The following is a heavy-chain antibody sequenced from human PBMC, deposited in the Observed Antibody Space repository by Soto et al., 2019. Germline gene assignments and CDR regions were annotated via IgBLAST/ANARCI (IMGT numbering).Heavy chain of an antibody. CDR1: GGSISSYY. J-gene: IGHJ5*02. D-gene: IGHD3-22*01. CDR3: ARDGHSSGYFWFDP. Sequence: QVQLQESGPGLVKPSETLSLTCTVSGGSISSYYWSWIRQPPGKGLEWIGYIYYSGSTNYNPSLKSRVTISVDTSKNQFSLKLSSVTAADTAVYYCARDGHSSGYFWFDPWGQGTLVTVSS. V-gene: IGHV4-59*01. CDR2: IYYSGST.